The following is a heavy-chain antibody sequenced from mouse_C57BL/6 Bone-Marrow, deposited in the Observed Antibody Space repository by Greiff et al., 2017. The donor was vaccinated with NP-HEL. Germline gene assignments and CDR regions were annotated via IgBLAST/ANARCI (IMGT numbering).Heavy chain of an antibody. Sequence: EVKLVESGGGLVQPGGSLKLSCAASGFTFSDYYMYWVRQTPEKRLEWVAYISNGGGSTYYPDTVKGRFTISRDNANNTLYLQMSRLKSEDTAMYYCASRGRLTWFAYWGQGTLVTVSA. J-gene: IGHJ3*01. CDR1: GFTFSDYY. CDR3: ASRGRLTWFAY. V-gene: IGHV5-12*01. D-gene: IGHD2-2*01. CDR2: ISNGGGST.